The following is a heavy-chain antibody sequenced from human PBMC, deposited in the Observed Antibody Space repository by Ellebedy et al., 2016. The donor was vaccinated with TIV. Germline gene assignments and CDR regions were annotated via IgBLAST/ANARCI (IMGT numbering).Heavy chain of an antibody. CDR1: GFTFSSYA. CDR3: ARDRATVLTRTDWYFDL. D-gene: IGHD4-23*01. CDR2: ISYDGSNN. Sequence: GGSLRLSCAASGFTFSSYAMHWVRQAPGKGLEWVAVISYDGSNNYYADSVKGRFTISRDNSKNTLSLQMNNLRAEDTAVYYCARDRATVLTRTDWYFDLWGRGTLVTVSS. J-gene: IGHJ2*01. V-gene: IGHV3-30-3*01.